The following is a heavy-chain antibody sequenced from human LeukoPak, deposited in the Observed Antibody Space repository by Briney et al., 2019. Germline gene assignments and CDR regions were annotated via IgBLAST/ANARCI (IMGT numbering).Heavy chain of an antibody. J-gene: IGHJ4*02. CDR1: GFTFSSYA. Sequence: GRSLRLSCAAAGFTFSSYAVNWVRQAPGKGLEWVSSISSGSSYIYYADSVKGRFTISRDNAKNSLYLQMNSLRAEDTAVYYCATGIGHPPFFDYWGQGTLVTVSS. CDR2: ISSGSSYI. V-gene: IGHV3-21*01. CDR3: ATGIGHPPFFDY. D-gene: IGHD1-26*01.